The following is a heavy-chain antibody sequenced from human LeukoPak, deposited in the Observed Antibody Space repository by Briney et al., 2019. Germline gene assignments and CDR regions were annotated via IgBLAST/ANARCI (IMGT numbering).Heavy chain of an antibody. V-gene: IGHV1-8*02. J-gene: IGHJ4*02. D-gene: IGHD5-18*01. Sequence: ASVKVSCKASGYTFTSYGINWVRQATGQGLEWMGWMNPDSGNTGYAQKFQGGVTMTRNTSIGTAYMELSSLRSEDTAVYYCARAYTAVILDYWGQGTLVTVSS. CDR3: ARAYTAVILDY. CDR2: MNPDSGNT. CDR1: GYTFTSYG.